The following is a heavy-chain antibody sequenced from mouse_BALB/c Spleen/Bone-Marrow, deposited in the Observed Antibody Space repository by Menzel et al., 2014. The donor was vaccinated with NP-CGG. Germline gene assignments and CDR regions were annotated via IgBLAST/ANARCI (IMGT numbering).Heavy chain of an antibody. D-gene: IGHD1-2*01. CDR3: ATYYYGYYFDY. V-gene: IGHV14-3*02. CDR2: SDPANGNT. J-gene: IGHJ2*01. Sequence: VQLKESGAELVKPGASVKLSCTASGFNIKDTYMHWVKQRPEQGLEWIGRSDPANGNTKYDPKFQGKATITADTSSNTAYLQLSSLTSEDTAVYYCATYYYGYYFDYWGQGTTLTVSS. CDR1: GFNIKDTY.